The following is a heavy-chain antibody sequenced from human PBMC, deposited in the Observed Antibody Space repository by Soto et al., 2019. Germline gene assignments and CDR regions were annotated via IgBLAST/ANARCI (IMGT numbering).Heavy chain of an antibody. CDR2: ISYDGSNK. J-gene: IGHJ4*02. D-gene: IGHD6-19*01. V-gene: IGHV3-30-3*01. CDR1: GFTFSSYA. Sequence: QVQLVESGGGVVQPGRSLRLSCAASGFTFSSYAMHWVRQAPGKGLEWVAVISYDGSNKYYADSVKGRFNISRDNSKNTLYLQMTGLRAEDTAVYYCAREAEQCLVIDSFGYWGQGTLVTVSS. CDR3: AREAEQCLVIDSFGY.